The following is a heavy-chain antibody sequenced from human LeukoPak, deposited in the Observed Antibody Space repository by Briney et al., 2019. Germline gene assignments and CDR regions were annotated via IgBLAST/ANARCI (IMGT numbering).Heavy chain of an antibody. CDR1: GGSFSDHY. V-gene: IGHV4-34*01. J-gene: IGHJ4*02. Sequence: SETLSLTCAVYGGSFSDHYWNWIRQPPGKGLEWIGEINHSGTTNYNASLKSRVTISVDTSKNHFSLKLNSMTAADTAVYYCARKASDFSYGLRAIDYWGQGNLVTVSS. CDR2: INHSGTT. D-gene: IGHD5-18*01. CDR3: ARKASDFSYGLRAIDY.